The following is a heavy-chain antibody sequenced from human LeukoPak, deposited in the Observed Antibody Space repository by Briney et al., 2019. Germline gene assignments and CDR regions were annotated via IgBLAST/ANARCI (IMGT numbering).Heavy chain of an antibody. CDR2: INHSGST. J-gene: IGHJ5*02. V-gene: IGHV4-34*01. D-gene: IGHD6-6*01. CDR3: ARGPEYSSSYWFDP. CDR1: GGSFSGYY. Sequence: SETLSLTCAVYGGSFSGYYWSWLRQPPGKGLEWIGEINHSGSTNYNPSLKSRVTISVDTSKNQFSLKLSSVTAADTAVYYCARGPEYSSSYWFDPWGQGTLVTVSS.